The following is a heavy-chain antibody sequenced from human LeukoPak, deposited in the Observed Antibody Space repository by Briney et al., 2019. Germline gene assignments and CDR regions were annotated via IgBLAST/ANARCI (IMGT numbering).Heavy chain of an antibody. CDR2: IIPILGIA. V-gene: IGHV1-69*04. CDR1: GGTFSSYA. Sequence: GASVKVSCKASGGTFSSYAISWVRQAPGQGLEWMGRIIPILGIANYAQKFQGRVTIARDTSASTAYMELSSLRSEDTAVYYCAREQRITMIVAENYYYYGMDVWGQGTTVTVSS. J-gene: IGHJ6*02. CDR3: AREQRITMIVAENYYYYGMDV. D-gene: IGHD3-22*01.